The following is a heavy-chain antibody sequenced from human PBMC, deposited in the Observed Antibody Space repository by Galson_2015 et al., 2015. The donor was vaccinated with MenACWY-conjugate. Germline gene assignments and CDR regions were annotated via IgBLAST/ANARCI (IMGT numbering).Heavy chain of an antibody. CDR1: GYYFTSYW. D-gene: IGHD1-26*01. CDR3: ARPPPGGRGMDV. CDR2: ISPGDSNT. J-gene: IGHJ6*02. Sequence: QSGAEVKQPGESLKISCKGSGYYFTSYWIARVRQIPGKGLEWMGLISPGDSNTRYSPSFQGQVTISADKSISTAYLQWSSLKASDTAMYYCARPPPGGRGMDVWGQGTTVTVSS. V-gene: IGHV5-51*01.